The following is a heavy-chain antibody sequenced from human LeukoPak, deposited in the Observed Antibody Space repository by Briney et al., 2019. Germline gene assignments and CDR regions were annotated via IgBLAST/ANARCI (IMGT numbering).Heavy chain of an antibody. J-gene: IGHJ4*02. V-gene: IGHV3-21*01. CDR1: GFTFSSYS. CDR2: INTSSNYI. D-gene: IGHD6-19*01. Sequence: GGSLRLSCAASGFTFSSYSMNWVHQAPGKGLEWVSSINTSSNYISYADSVKGRFTISRDNAQNSLFLQMNSLRAENTAVYYCARGYSSGWLFDYWGQGTLVTVSS. CDR3: ARGYSSGWLFDY.